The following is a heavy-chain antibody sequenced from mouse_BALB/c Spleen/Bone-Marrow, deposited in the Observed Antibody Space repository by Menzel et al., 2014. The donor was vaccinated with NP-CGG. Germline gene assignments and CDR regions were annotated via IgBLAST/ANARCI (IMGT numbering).Heavy chain of an antibody. V-gene: IGHV14-3*02. Sequence: VQLQQSGAELVKPGAPVKLSCTASGFNIQDTYMHWVKQRPEQGLERIGRIDPANGNTKYDPKFQGKATITADTSSNTAYLQLSSLTSEDTAVYYCASYRYAWYFDVWGAGTTVTVSS. CDR3: ASYRYAWYFDV. CDR2: IDPANGNT. J-gene: IGHJ1*01. D-gene: IGHD2-14*01. CDR1: GFNIQDTY.